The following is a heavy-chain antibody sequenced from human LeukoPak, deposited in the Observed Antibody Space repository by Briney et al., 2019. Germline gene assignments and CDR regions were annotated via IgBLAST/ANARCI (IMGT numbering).Heavy chain of an antibody. Sequence: PSETLSLTCTVSGASISSYSWSWIRQPPGKGLEWIGYIYYSGSSNYNPSLQSRVTISVDTSKNQFSLKLSSVTAADTAVYYCARYPFDGYNYYFDYWGQGTLVTVSS. D-gene: IGHD5-24*01. CDR3: ARYPFDGYNYYFDY. J-gene: IGHJ4*02. CDR1: GASISSYS. V-gene: IGHV4-59*01. CDR2: IYYSGSS.